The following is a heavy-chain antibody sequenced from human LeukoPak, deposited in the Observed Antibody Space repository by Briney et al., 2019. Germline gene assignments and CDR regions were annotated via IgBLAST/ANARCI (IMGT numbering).Heavy chain of an antibody. CDR1: DFIVSNNF. D-gene: IGHD3/OR15-3a*01. J-gene: IGHJ3*02. CDR3: ASKLPNYDFSAPTLSIGALDI. CDR2: ISGRGQT. Sequence: PGGSLRLSCTASDFIVSNNFMSWVRQTPGKGLEWVSVISGRGQTYYADSVNGRFTISRDNSKNIVSLQMNSLRAEDSAVYFCASKLPNYDFSAPTLSIGALDIWGQGTTVTVSS. V-gene: IGHV3-53*01.